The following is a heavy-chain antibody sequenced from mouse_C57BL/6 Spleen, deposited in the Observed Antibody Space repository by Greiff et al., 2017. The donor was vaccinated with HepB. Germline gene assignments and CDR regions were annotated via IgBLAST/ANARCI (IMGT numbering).Heavy chain of an antibody. CDR3: ARRRVITTVVARYFDV. CDR1: GYTFTDYY. D-gene: IGHD1-1*01. Sequence: QVQLQQSGAELVKPGASVKISCKASGYTFTDYYINWVKQRPGQGLEWIGKIGPGSGSTYYNEKFKGKATLTADKSSSTAYMQLSSLTSEDSAVYFCARRRVITTVVARYFDVWGTGTTVTVSS. J-gene: IGHJ1*03. CDR2: IGPGSGST. V-gene: IGHV1-77*01.